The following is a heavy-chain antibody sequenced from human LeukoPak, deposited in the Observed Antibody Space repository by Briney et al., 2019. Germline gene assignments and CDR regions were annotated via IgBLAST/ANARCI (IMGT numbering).Heavy chain of an antibody. CDR1: GGSISSSSYY. CDR3: ARQNYYGSGRLVF. Sequence: KASETLSLTCTVSGGSISSSSYYWGWIRQPPGKGLEWIGSIYYSGSTYYNPSLKSRVTISVDTSKNQISLKLSSVTAADTAVYYCARQNYYGSGRLVFGGQGTLVTASS. J-gene: IGHJ4*02. V-gene: IGHV4-39*01. D-gene: IGHD3-10*01. CDR2: IYYSGST.